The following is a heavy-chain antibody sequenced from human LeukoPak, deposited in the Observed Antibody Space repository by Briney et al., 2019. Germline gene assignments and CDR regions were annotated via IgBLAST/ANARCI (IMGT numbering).Heavy chain of an antibody. CDR2: IYYSGST. V-gene: IGHV4-59*01. CDR3: ARDNGYYDYVWGSYRPGTAFDI. J-gene: IGHJ3*02. Sequence: SETLSLTCTVSGGSNSSYYWSWIRQPPGKGLEWIGYIYYSGSTNYNPSLKSRVTISVDTSKNQFSLKLSSVTAADTAVYYCARDNGYYDYVWGSYRPGTAFDIWGQGTMVTVSS. D-gene: IGHD3-16*02. CDR1: GGSNSSYY.